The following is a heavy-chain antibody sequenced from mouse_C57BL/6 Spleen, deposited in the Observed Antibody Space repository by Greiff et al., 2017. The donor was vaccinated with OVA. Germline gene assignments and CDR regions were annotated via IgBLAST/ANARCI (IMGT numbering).Heavy chain of an antibody. J-gene: IGHJ4*01. D-gene: IGHD2-3*01. Sequence: ESGPGILQPSPTLSLSCSFSGFSLSTFGMGVGWIRQPSGKGLDWLAHIWWDDAKYYNPALKSRLTTSKDTSKNQVFLKIANVETADPATYDCARIDGDDGYSRSCAMDYWGQGTSVTVSS. V-gene: IGHV8-8*01. CDR3: ARIDGDDGYSRSCAMDY. CDR1: GFSLSTFGMG. CDR2: IWWDDAK.